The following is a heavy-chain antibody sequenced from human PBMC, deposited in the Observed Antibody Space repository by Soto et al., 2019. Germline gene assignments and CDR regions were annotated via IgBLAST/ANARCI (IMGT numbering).Heavy chain of an antibody. V-gene: IGHV1-46*01. J-gene: IGHJ6*02. Sequence: GASVKVSCKASGYTFTSYYMHWVRQAPGQGLEWMGMINPSGGSTSYAQKFQGRVTMTRDTSTSTVYMGLSSLRSEDTAVYYCARSRNPARYGMDVWGQGTTVTVSS. CDR2: INPSGGST. CDR3: ARSRNPARYGMDV. CDR1: GYTFTSYY. D-gene: IGHD1-1*01.